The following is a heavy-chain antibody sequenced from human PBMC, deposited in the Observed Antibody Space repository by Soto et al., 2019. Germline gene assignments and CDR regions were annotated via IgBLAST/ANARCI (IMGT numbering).Heavy chain of an antibody. J-gene: IGHJ4*02. Sequence: EVQLLESGGGLAQPGDSLRLSCAASGFTFNSHAMSWVRQAPGKGLEWVSTIDGSSKDIHYADSVKGRFTISRDNSKNTLYLQMNSLRVEDSAVYYCGNWDVISGFYDYWGQGTLLTVSS. V-gene: IGHV3-23*05. CDR1: GFTFNSHA. CDR2: IDGSSKDI. D-gene: IGHD3-22*01. CDR3: GNWDVISGFYDY.